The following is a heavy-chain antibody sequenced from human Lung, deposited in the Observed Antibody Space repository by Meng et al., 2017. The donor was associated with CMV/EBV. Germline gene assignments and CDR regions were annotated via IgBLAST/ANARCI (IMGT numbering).Heavy chain of an antibody. V-gene: IGHV3-7*01. J-gene: IGHJ3*02. CDR1: GFTFSRYA. CDR3: ARDPYDNGGYGAFDI. Sequence: GESXKISCAASGFTFSRYAMTWVRRSPGRGLEWVANIDQDGTEVVYVDSVKGRFSISRDNAKNALHLQMDRLGVEDTAVYYCARDPYDNGGYGAFDIWGQGTRVT. CDR2: IDQDGTEV. D-gene: IGHD3-22*01.